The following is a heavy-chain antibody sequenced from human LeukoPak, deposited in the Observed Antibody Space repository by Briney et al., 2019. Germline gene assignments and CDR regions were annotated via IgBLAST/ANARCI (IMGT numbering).Heavy chain of an antibody. D-gene: IGHD2-21*02. J-gene: IGHJ4*02. CDR3: ARGGGAFCGSDCYRNFDL. V-gene: IGHV3-66*01. CDR2: IYSDGRT. CDR1: GITVSRDY. Sequence: GGSLRLSCATSGITVSRDYMSWVRQAPGNGLEWVAVIYSDGRTYYANSVNGRFTISRDNFKNILYLQMSGLRAEDTAVYYCARGGGAFCGSDCYRNFDLWGQGTLVIVSS.